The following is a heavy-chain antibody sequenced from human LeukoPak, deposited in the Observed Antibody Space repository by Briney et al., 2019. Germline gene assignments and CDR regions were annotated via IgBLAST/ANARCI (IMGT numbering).Heavy chain of an antibody. D-gene: IGHD6-13*01. CDR2: INPNSGGT. V-gene: IGHV1-2*02. Sequence: ASVKVSCKASGYTFTGYYMHWVRQAPGQGLEWMGWINPNSGGTNYAQKFQGRVTMTRDTSISTAYMELSRLRSDDTAVYYCAKAGLVAAAVFDYWGQGTLVTVSS. CDR3: AKAGLVAAAVFDY. CDR1: GYTFTGYY. J-gene: IGHJ4*02.